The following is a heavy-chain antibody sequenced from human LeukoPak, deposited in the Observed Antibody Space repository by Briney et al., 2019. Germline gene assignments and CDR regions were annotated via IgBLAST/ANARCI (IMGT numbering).Heavy chain of an antibody. V-gene: IGHV1-18*01. Sequence: ASVTVSFKASVYTFTSYGISWVRQPPGQGLEWMGWISAYNGNTNYAQKLQGRVTMTTGTSTSTAYMELRSLRSDDPAVYYCARVAGAITYNFDYWGQGTLVTVSS. D-gene: IGHD1-26*01. J-gene: IGHJ4*02. CDR1: VYTFTSYG. CDR3: ARVAGAITYNFDY. CDR2: ISAYNGNT.